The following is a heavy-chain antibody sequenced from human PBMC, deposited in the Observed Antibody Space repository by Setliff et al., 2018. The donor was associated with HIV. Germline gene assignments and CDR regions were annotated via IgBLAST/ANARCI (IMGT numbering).Heavy chain of an antibody. Sequence: GGSLRLSCTASGFSLGDFMLTWVRQAPGKGLQWVSDSSPTSSSKLYAESVKGRFTISRDNAKNSLYLQMNSLRVEDTAVYYCARVDFWSGHAFYRDVWGKGTTVTV. CDR3: ARVDFWSGHAFYRDV. J-gene: IGHJ6*03. CDR1: GFSLGDFM. V-gene: IGHV3-48*01. CDR2: SSPTSSSK. D-gene: IGHD3-3*01.